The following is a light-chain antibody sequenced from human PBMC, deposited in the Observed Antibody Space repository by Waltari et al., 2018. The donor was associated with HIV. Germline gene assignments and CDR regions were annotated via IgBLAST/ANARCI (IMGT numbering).Light chain of an antibody. V-gene: IGKV1-12*01. CDR3: QQASSFPHT. Sequence: IQMTQSPSYVSASIGATVPISCLANESIGHLLAWYQQRPGEAPRLLVYSASRRESGVPSKFFAFGADTEFTLTITGLESEDFATYYCQQASSFPHTFGGGTKV. J-gene: IGKJ4*01. CDR1: ESIGHL. CDR2: SAS.